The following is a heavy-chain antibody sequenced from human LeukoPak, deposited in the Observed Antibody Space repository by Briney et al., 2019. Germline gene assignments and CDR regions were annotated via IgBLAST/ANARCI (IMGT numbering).Heavy chain of an antibody. CDR2: MNPNSGNT. CDR1: GYTFTSYD. J-gene: IGHJ4*02. CDR3: ARGLGGGCYLPHHFFDK. D-gene: IGHD3-16*01. Sequence: ASVKVSCKASGYTFTSYDINWVRQATGQGLEWMGWMNPNSGNTGYAQKFQGRVTMTRNTSISTAYMELSSLRSEDTAVYYCARGLGGGCYLPHHFFDKGGKEPLVTVS. V-gene: IGHV1-8*01.